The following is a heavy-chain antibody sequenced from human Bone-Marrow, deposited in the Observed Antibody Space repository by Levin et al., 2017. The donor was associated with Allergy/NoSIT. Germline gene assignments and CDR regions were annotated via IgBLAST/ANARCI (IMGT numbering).Heavy chain of an antibody. CDR2: ISGSGGST. V-gene: IGHV3-23*01. J-gene: IGHJ6*03. CDR1: GFTFSSYA. Sequence: GESLKISCAASGFTFSSYAMSWVRQAPGKGLEWVSAISGSGGSTYYADSVKGRFTISRDNSKNTLYLQMNSLRAEDTAVYYCAKWYSSSPYYYYMDVWGKGTTVTVSS. CDR3: AKWYSSSPYYYYMDV. D-gene: IGHD6-6*01.